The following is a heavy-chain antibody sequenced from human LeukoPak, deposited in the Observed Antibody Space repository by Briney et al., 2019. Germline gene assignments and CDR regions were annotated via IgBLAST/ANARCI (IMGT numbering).Heavy chain of an antibody. CDR2: ISSSGSTI. CDR3: ARAIAAAARWFDP. V-gene: IGHV3-48*03. Sequence: PGGSLRLSCVASGFTFSSYEMNWVRQAPGKGLEWVSYISSSGSTIHHADSVKGRFTISRDNAKNSLSLQMNSLRAEDTAVYYCARAIAAAARWFDPWGQGTLVTVSS. CDR1: GFTFSSYE. D-gene: IGHD6-13*01. J-gene: IGHJ5*02.